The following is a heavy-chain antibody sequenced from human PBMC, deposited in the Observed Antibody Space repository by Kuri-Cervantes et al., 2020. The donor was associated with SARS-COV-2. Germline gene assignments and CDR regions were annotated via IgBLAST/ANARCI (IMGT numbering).Heavy chain of an antibody. V-gene: IGHV4-39*01. J-gene: IGHJ4*02. CDR3: ARRSTLDY. D-gene: IGHD2-2*01. CDR1: GGSISGGHYY. Sequence: LRLSCTVSGGSISGGHYYWGWIRQPPGKGLEWIGSIYHSGSTYYNPSLKSRVTISVDTSKNQFSLKLSSVTAADTAVYYCARRSTLDYWGQGTLVTVSS. CDR2: IYHSGST.